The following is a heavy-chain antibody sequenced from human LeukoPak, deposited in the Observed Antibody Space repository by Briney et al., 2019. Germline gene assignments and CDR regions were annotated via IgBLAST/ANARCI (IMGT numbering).Heavy chain of an antibody. J-gene: IGHJ4*02. D-gene: IGHD3-10*01. Sequence: ASVKVSCKASGDIVTGYQIHWVRQAPGQGLEWMGWISPNSGVTNNTQKVQGRVTMTRDTSISTAYMELSRLRSDDTAVYYCARDNGSGSYLFDYWGQGTLVTVSS. CDR3: ARDNGSGSYLFDY. CDR2: ISPNSGVT. CDR1: GDIVTGYQ. V-gene: IGHV1-2*02.